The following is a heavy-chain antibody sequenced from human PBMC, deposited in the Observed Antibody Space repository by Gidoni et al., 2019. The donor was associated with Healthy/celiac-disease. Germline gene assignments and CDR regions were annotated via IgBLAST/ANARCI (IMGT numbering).Heavy chain of an antibody. Sequence: QVQLQQWGAGLLKPAETLSLTCAVYGGSFSAYYWSWISQPPGKGLEWIGEINHSGSTNYNPSLKSRVTISVDTSKNQFSLKLCSVPAADTAVYYCARRVGTMVRGVTLPGYYGMDVWGQGTTVTVSS. CDR2: INHSGST. D-gene: IGHD3-10*01. CDR3: ARRVGTMVRGVTLPGYYGMDV. J-gene: IGHJ6*02. V-gene: IGHV4-34*01. CDR1: GGSFSAYY.